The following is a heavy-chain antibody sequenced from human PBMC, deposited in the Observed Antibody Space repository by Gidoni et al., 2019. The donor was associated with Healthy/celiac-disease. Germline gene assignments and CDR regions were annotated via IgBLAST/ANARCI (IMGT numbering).Heavy chain of an antibody. J-gene: IGHJ6*02. Sequence: EVQLVESGGGLVKPGGSLSLSCAAAGFTFSSYSMNWVRQAPGKGLEWVSSISSSSSYIYDADSVKGRFTISRDNAKNSLYLQMNSLRAEDTAVYYCARDSNLRYSYGPNLNYYYYGMDVWGQGTTVTVSS. D-gene: IGHD5-18*01. CDR2: ISSSSSYI. V-gene: IGHV3-21*01. CDR1: GFTFSSYS. CDR3: ARDSNLRYSYGPNLNYYYYGMDV.